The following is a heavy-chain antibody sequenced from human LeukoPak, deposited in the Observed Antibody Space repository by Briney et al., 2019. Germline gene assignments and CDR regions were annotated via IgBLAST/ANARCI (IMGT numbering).Heavy chain of an antibody. CDR2: INHSGST. CDR1: GGSFSGYY. J-gene: IGHJ5*02. D-gene: IGHD6-13*01. CDR3: ARSSSSWYGWFDP. V-gene: IGHV4-34*01. Sequence: PSETLSLTCAVYGGSFSGYYWSWIRQPPGKGLEWSGEINHSGSTNYNPSLKSRVTISVDTSKNQFSLKLSSVTAADTAVYYCARSSSSWYGWFDPWGQGTLVTVSS.